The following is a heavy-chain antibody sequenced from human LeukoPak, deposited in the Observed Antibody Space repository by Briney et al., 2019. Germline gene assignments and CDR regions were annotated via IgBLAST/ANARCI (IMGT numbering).Heavy chain of an antibody. D-gene: IGHD3-22*01. CDR1: GFTFSSYW. V-gene: IGHV3-74*01. Sequence: GGSLRLSCAASGFTFSSYWMHWVRHAPGKGLVWVSRINSDGSSTSYADSVKCRFTISRDNAKNSLYLQMKSLRGEDTAVYYCARHVVAVGFDYWGQGTLVTVSS. J-gene: IGHJ4*02. CDR3: ARHVVAVGFDY. CDR2: INSDGSST.